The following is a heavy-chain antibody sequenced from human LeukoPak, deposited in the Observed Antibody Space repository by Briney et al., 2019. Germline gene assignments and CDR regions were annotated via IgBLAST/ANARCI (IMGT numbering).Heavy chain of an antibody. CDR2: INHSGST. D-gene: IGHD6-19*01. CDR1: GGSISSGDYY. Sequence: SETLSLTCTVSGGSISSGDYYWSWIRQPPGKGLEWIGEINHSGSTNYNPSLKSRVTISVDTSKNQFSLKLSSVTAADTAVYYCARHSAVAGTRWFDPWGQGTLVTVSS. V-gene: IGHV4-39*01. J-gene: IGHJ5*02. CDR3: ARHSAVAGTRWFDP.